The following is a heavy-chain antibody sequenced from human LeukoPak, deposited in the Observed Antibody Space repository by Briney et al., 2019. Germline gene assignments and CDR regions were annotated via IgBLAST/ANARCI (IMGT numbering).Heavy chain of an antibody. CDR1: GYTFTSYG. D-gene: IGHD2-21*02. CDR3: ARDTVALPCDY. J-gene: IGHJ4*02. CDR2: ISAYNGNT. V-gene: IGHV1-18*01. Sequence: ASVKVSCKASGYTFTSYGIRWVRQAPGHGLEWMGWISAYNGNTNYAQKLQGRVTMTTDTSTSTAYMELRSLRSDDTAVYYCARDTVALPCDYWGQGTLVTVSS.